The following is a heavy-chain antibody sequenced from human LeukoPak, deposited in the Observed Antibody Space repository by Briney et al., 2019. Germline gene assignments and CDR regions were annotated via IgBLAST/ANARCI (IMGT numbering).Heavy chain of an antibody. Sequence: PGGSLRLSCAASGFIFDDYGMSWVRQAPGKGLEWVSGINWNGGSTGYADSVKGRFTISRDNAKNSLYLQMNSLRAEDTALYYCARDSSSGQWYYYYYYMDVWGKGTTVTVSS. J-gene: IGHJ6*03. V-gene: IGHV3-20*04. CDR2: INWNGGST. CDR1: GFIFDDYG. CDR3: ARDSSSGQWYYYYYYMDV. D-gene: IGHD6-13*01.